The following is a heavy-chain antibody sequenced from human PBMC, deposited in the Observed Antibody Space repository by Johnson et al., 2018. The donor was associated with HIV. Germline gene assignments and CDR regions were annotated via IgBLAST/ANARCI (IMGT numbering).Heavy chain of an antibody. J-gene: IGHJ3*02. CDR3: ARGDDREIGRAQNTGAFDI. Sequence: VQLVESGGGVVQPGRSLRLSCAASGFTFSSYAMHWVRQAPGKGLEWVAVISYDGSNKYYADYVKGRFTISRDNSKNTLYLQMNSLRAEDTAVYYCARGDDREIGRAQNTGAFDIWGQGTMVTVSS. D-gene: IGHD3/OR15-3a*01. V-gene: IGHV3-30*14. CDR2: ISYDGSNK. CDR1: GFTFSSYA.